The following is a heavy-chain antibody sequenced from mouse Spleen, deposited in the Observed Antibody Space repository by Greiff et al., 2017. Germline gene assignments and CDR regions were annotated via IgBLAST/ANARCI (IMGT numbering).Heavy chain of an antibody. CDR1: GFTFSDYG. CDR2: ISSGSSTI. D-gene: IGHD2-4*01. CDR3: ARGDYDYDRYFDV. Sequence: EVQWVESGGGLVKPGGSLKLSCAASGFTFSDYGMHWVRQAPEKGLEWVAYISSGSSTIYYADTVKGRFTISRDNAKNTLFLQMTSLRSEDTAMYYCARGDYDYDRYFDVWGTGTTVTVSS. J-gene: IGHJ1*03. V-gene: IGHV5-17*01.